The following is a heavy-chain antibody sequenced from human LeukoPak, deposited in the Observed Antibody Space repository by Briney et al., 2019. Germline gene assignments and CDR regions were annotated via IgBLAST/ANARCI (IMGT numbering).Heavy chain of an antibody. Sequence: SETLSLTCTVSGSSISSFYWTWIRQPPGKGLEWIGSVYDGVSTNYNPSLKSRVFISLDTSNNHFSLKLSSVTAADTAVYYCARLADILTGYYWFDIWGQGTLVTVSS. D-gene: IGHD3-9*01. CDR3: ARLADILTGYYWFDI. J-gene: IGHJ3*02. CDR1: GSSISSFY. V-gene: IGHV4-59*01. CDR2: VYDGVST.